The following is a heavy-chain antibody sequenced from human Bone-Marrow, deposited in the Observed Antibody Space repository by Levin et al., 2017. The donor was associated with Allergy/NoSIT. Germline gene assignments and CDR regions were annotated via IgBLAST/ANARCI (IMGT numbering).Heavy chain of an antibody. V-gene: IGHV3-20*01. CDR1: GFTFDDYG. D-gene: IGHD4-17*01. J-gene: IGHJ6*03. CDR3: ARAPARRERTVTGHYMDG. Sequence: GESLKISCAASGFTFDDYGMSWVRQAPGKGLEWVSGINWNGGSTGYADSVKGRFTISRDNAKNSLYLQMNSLRAEDTALYHCARAPARRERTVTGHYMDGWGKGTTVTVSS. CDR2: INWNGGST.